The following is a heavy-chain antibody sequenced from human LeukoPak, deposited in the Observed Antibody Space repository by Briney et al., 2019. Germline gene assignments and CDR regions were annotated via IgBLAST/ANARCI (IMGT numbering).Heavy chain of an antibody. J-gene: IGHJ6*02. Sequence: GGSLRLSRAASGFTFSSYAMHWVRQAPGKGLEWVAVISYDGSNKYYADSVKGRFTISRDNSKNTLYLQMNSLRAEDTAVYYCARATGSGSYIVYYYGMDVWGQGTTVTVSS. CDR3: ARATGSGSYIVYYYGMDV. CDR1: GFTFSSYA. V-gene: IGHV3-30-3*01. CDR2: ISYDGSNK. D-gene: IGHD3-10*01.